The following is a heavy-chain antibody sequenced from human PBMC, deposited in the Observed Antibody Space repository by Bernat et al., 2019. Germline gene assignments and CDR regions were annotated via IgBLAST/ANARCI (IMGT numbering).Heavy chain of an antibody. CDR2: IYYSGST. J-gene: IGHJ4*02. Sequence: QLQLQESGPGLVKPSETLSLTCTVSGGSISSSSYYWGWIRQPPGKGLEWIGSIYYSGSTYYNPSLKSRVTISVDTSKNQFSLKLGSVTAADTAVYYCARSNGGSGYPGRIDYWGQGTLVTVSS. CDR3: ARSNGGSGYPGRIDY. D-gene: IGHD3-22*01. CDR1: GGSISSSSYY. V-gene: IGHV4-39*01.